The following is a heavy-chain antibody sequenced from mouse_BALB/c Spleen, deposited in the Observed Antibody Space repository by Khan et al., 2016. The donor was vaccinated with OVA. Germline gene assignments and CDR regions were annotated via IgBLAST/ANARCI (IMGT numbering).Heavy chain of an antibody. CDR2: INTHSGVP. V-gene: IGHV9-4*02. D-gene: IGHD2-14*01. J-gene: IGHJ4*01. CDR1: GYTFTTAG. CDR3: WRGGAAYYRNDGGAMDY. Sequence: QIQLVQSGPELKKPGETVRISCKASGYTFTTAGMQWVQKMPGKGLKWIGWINTHSGVPKYAEDFKGRFAFSLETSASTAYLQITNLKNEDTATYVCWRGGAAYYRNDGGAMDYWGQGTSVTVSS.